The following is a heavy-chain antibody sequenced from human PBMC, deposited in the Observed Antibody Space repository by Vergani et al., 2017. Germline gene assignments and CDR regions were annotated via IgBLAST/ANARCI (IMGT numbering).Heavy chain of an antibody. Sequence: EVQLVESGGGFVQPGGSLRLSCAASGFTFSRYWMHWVRQAPGKGLVWVSRINIDGSSTSYADSVKGRFTISRDNAKNTLYLQMNSLRAEDTAVYYCARVADYGDRSYYWGQGTLVTVSS. V-gene: IGHV3-74*01. CDR2: INIDGSST. D-gene: IGHD4-17*01. J-gene: IGHJ4*02. CDR1: GFTFSRYW. CDR3: ARVADYGDRSYY.